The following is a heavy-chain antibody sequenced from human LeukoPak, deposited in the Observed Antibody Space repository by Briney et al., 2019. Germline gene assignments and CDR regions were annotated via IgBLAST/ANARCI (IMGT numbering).Heavy chain of an antibody. V-gene: IGHV4-59*08. CDR1: GGSISGYF. D-gene: IGHD3-9*01. CDR3: ARLATDSDILTGSDY. CDR2: IYSSGTT. J-gene: IGHJ4*02. Sequence: SETLSLTCTVPGGSISGYFWSWVRQPPLKGLEWIGYIYSSGTTRYSPSLKSRLTISVDTSKNQFSLKLSSVTAADTAVYYCARLATDSDILTGSDYWGQGILVTVSS.